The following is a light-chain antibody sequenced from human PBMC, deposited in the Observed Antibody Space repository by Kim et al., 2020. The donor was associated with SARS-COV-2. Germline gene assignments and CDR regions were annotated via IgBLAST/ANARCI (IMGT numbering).Light chain of an antibody. Sequence: LTCTVRGGFNVGTYSMFWDQQKPGTPPQYRLRYKSDSDKQQGSGVPSRFSGSKDASANAGILLISGLQSEDEADYYCMIWHSSAWVFGGGTQLTVL. V-gene: IGLV5-45*02. J-gene: IGLJ3*02. CDR1: GGFNVGTYS. CDR2: YKSDSDK. CDR3: MIWHSSAWV.